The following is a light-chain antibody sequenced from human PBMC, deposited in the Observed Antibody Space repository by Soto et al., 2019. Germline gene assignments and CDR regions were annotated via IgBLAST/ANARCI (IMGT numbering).Light chain of an antibody. J-gene: IGKJ5*01. Sequence: DIQMTQSPSYVSASVGDRVTITCRASQSISSWLAWYQQKPGKAPKVLIYSASTLQSGVPSRFSGSGSGTDFTLTISSLQPEDFATYYCQQGNSFPRTFGQGTRLEIK. V-gene: IGKV1-12*01. CDR1: QSISSW. CDR2: SAS. CDR3: QQGNSFPRT.